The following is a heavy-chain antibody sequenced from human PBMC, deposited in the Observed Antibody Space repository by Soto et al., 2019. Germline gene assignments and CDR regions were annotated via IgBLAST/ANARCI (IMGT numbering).Heavy chain of an antibody. CDR2: INAGNGNT. Sequence: ASVKVSCKASGYTFTSYAMHWVRQAPGQRLEWMGWINAGNGNTKYSQKFQGRVTITRDTSASAAYMELSSLRSEDTAVYYCARDKTRWGTVDYWGQGTLVTVSS. CDR1: GYTFTSYA. D-gene: IGHD7-27*01. J-gene: IGHJ4*02. CDR3: ARDKTRWGTVDY. V-gene: IGHV1-3*01.